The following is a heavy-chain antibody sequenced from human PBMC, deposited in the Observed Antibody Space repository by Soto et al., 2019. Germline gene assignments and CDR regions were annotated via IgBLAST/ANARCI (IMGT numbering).Heavy chain of an antibody. CDR2: ISSSGSTI. CDR3: ARNTAPFDY. J-gene: IGHJ4*02. V-gene: IGHV3-48*03. CDR1: GFTFSSYE. Sequence: LRLSCAASGFTFSSYEMNWVRQAPGKGLEWVSYISSSGSTIYYADSVKGRFTISRDNAKNSLYLQMNSLRAEDTAVYYCARNTAPFDYWGQGTLVTVSS. D-gene: IGHD5-18*01.